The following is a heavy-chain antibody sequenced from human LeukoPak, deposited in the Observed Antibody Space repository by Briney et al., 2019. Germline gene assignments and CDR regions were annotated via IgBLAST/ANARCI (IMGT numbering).Heavy chain of an antibody. D-gene: IGHD1-14*01. Sequence: GGSLRLSCAASGFTFSSYWMHWVRQVPGKGLVWVARTNPGGISIAYADSVKGRFTISRDNAKNTLYLQMDSLRAEDTGVYYCARSNQADDYWGQGTLVTVSS. V-gene: IGHV3-74*01. J-gene: IGHJ4*02. CDR2: TNPGGISI. CDR1: GFTFSSYW. CDR3: ARSNQADDY.